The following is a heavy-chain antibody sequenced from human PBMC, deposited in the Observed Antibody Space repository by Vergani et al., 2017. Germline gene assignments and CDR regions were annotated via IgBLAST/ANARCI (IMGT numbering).Heavy chain of an antibody. J-gene: IGHJ6*02. V-gene: IGHV1-69*18. CDR2: IIPIFGTA. CDR3: ARDDILTGYPQKPMDV. D-gene: IGHD3-9*01. Sequence: QVQLVQSGAEVKKPGSSVKVSCKASGGTFSSYAISWVRQAPGQGLEWMGRIIPIFGTANYAQKFQGRVTITADEATSTAYMELSSLRAEDTAVYYCARDDILTGYPQKPMDVWGQGTTVTVSS. CDR1: GGTFSSYA.